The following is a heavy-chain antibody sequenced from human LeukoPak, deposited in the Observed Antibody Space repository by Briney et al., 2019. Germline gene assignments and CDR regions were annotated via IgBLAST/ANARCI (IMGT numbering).Heavy chain of an antibody. CDR2: IYHSGST. V-gene: IGHV4-4*02. CDR1: GGSISSSNW. J-gene: IGHJ6*03. CDR3: ARGQRVWPHYFAYMDV. Sequence: PSETLSLTCAVSGGSISSSNWWSWVRQPPGKGPEWIGEIYHSGSTNYNPSLKSRVTISVDKSKNQFSLKLSSVTAADTAVYYCARGQRVWPHYFAYMDVWGEGNTVTVS. D-gene: IGHD3-10*01.